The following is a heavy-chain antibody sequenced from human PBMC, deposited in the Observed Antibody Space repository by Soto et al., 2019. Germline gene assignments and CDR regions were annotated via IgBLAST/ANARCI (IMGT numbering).Heavy chain of an antibody. V-gene: IGHV1-3*01. Sequence: ASVKVSSKASGYTFTSYAMHWVRQAPGQRLEWMGWINAGNGNTKYSQKFQGRVTITRDTSASTAYMELSSLRSEDTAVYYCAREKLRYFDWLAYWGQGTLVTVSS. CDR2: INAGNGNT. J-gene: IGHJ4*02. CDR1: GYTFTSYA. CDR3: AREKLRYFDWLAY. D-gene: IGHD3-9*01.